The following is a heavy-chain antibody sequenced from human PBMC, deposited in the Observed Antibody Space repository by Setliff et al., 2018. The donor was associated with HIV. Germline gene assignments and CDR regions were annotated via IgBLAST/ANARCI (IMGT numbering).Heavy chain of an antibody. Sequence: ESLKISCKGSGYSFTTYWIGWVRQMPGKGLEWMGIIYPSDSDIRYSPSFQGQVTISADKSTNTAYLQWSSLKASDTAMYYCARRKGGGYNLYYFDFWGQGTLVTVSS. CDR1: GYSFTTYW. CDR3: ARRKGGGYNLYYFDF. J-gene: IGHJ4*02. D-gene: IGHD5-12*01. CDR2: IYPSDSDI. V-gene: IGHV5-51*01.